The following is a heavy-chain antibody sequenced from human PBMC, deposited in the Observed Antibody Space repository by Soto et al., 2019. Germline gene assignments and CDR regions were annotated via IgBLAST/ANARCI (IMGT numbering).Heavy chain of an antibody. D-gene: IGHD2-21*01. J-gene: IGHJ4*02. CDR3: AREVGDRKVHGYFDS. CDR2: IIPISGTE. Sequence: SVKVTGKSSLGTLSSYAISCVRQAPGQGLEWMGGIIPISGTENYAQKFQGRVTITADESTSTAYMELSSLRSEDTAVYYCAREVGDRKVHGYFDSWGPGTLVTVSS. V-gene: IGHV1-69*01. CDR1: LGTLSSYA.